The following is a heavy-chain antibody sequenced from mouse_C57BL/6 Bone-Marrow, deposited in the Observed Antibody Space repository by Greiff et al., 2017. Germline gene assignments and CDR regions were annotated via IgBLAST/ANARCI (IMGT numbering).Heavy chain of an antibody. Sequence: QSGGGLVQPGGSMKLSCAASGFTFSDAWMDWVRQSPEKGLEWVAEIRNKANNHATYYAESVKGRFTISRDDSKSSVYLQMNSLRAEDTGIYYCTRRIYYYGSSYVDWYFDVWGTGTTVTVSS. CDR1: GFTFSDAW. D-gene: IGHD1-1*01. CDR2: IRNKANNHAT. CDR3: TRRIYYYGSSYVDWYFDV. V-gene: IGHV6-6*01. J-gene: IGHJ1*03.